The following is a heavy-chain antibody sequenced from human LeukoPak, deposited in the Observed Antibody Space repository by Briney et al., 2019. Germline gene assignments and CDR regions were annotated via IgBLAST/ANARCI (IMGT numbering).Heavy chain of an antibody. Sequence: GGTLRLSCAASGFTFSNYGMSWVRQAPGKGLVWVSRMNTDGGTTNYADSVTGRFTISRDNTKNTLYLQMNSLRDEDTAVYYCATAGSYRFDYWGQGTLVTVSS. CDR1: GFTFSNYG. CDR3: ATAGSYRFDY. D-gene: IGHD3-16*02. V-gene: IGHV3-74*01. CDR2: MNTDGGTT. J-gene: IGHJ4*02.